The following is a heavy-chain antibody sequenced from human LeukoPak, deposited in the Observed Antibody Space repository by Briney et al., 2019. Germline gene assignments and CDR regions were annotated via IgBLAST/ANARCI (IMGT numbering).Heavy chain of an antibody. Sequence: ASVRVSCKASGYPFTSYAVSWVRQAPGQGLEWMGIINPSGGTTNYAQKFQGRVTMTRDTSTTTVYMELSSLRSEDTAVYYCARGRPGSGWSFDYWGQGTLVTVSS. V-gene: IGHV1-46*01. CDR2: INPSGGTT. CDR1: GYPFTSYA. CDR3: ARGRPGSGWSFDY. D-gene: IGHD6-19*01. J-gene: IGHJ4*02.